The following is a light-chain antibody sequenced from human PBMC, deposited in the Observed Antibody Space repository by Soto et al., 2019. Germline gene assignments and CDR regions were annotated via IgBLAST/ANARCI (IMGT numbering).Light chain of an antibody. V-gene: IGKV3-15*01. Sequence: ILMTQSPATLSVSPGERATLSCRASQSVSNNLAWYQQKPGQAPRLLIYDASTRATGIPARFSGSGSGTEFTLTISGLQSEDFAGYFCQQYNIWPPWTFGQGTKVEIK. CDR2: DAS. CDR1: QSVSNN. CDR3: QQYNIWPPWT. J-gene: IGKJ1*01.